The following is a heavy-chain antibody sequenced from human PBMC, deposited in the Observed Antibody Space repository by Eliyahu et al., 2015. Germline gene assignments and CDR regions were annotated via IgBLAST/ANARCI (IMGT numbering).Heavy chain of an antibody. V-gene: IGHV4-61*01. CDR2: IXYSGST. J-gene: IGHJ4*02. Sequence: QVQLQESGPGLVKPSETLSLTCPVSGGSVXXXXYYWSWIRQPPGKGXEWIGYIXYSGSTNYNPSLKSRVTISVDTSKNQFSLKLSSVTAADTAVYYCARGRYDILTGYGQFDYWGQGTLVTVSS. D-gene: IGHD3-9*01. CDR3: ARGRYDILTGYGQFDY. CDR1: GGSVXXXXYY.